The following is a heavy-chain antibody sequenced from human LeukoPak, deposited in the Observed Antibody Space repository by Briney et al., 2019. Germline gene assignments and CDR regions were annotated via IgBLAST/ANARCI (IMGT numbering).Heavy chain of an antibody. Sequence: PGGSLRLSCAASGFTFGDYAMHWVRQGPGKGLEWVSGISRGGSTLIYADSVKGRFTNSRDNAKNYLYLQMNSLRSEDSAFYFCVRKSGGAYPFDYWGQGTQVTVSA. CDR3: VRKSGGAYPFDY. D-gene: IGHD2-15*01. V-gene: IGHV3-9*01. J-gene: IGHJ4*02. CDR2: ISRGGSTL. CDR1: GFTFGDYA.